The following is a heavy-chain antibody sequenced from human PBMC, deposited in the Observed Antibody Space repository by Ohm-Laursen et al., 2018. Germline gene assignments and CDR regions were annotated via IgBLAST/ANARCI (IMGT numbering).Heavy chain of an antibody. J-gene: IGHJ6*02. D-gene: IGHD6-13*01. CDR3: ARGGAPAGSGYGMDV. V-gene: IGHV1-69*04. CDR1: GGTFSSYA. Sequence: SSVKVSCKASGGTFSSYAISWVRRAPGQGLEWMGRIIPILGIANYAQKFQGRVTITADKSTSTAYMELSSLRSEDTAVYYCARGGAPAGSGYGMDVWGQGTTVTVFS. CDR2: IIPILGIA.